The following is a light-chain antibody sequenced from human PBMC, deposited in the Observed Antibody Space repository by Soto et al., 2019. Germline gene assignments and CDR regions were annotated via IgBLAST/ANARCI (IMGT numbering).Light chain of an antibody. J-gene: IGKJ1*01. Sequence: DIPMTQSPSTLSASVGDRVTITCRASQSITSWMAWYQQKPGKAPKLLIYDASNLESGVPSRFSGSGSGTEFTLTISSLQPDDFATYYGQQYDSYPLTFGQGTRVEIK. CDR2: DAS. CDR3: QQYDSYPLT. CDR1: QSITSW. V-gene: IGKV1-5*01.